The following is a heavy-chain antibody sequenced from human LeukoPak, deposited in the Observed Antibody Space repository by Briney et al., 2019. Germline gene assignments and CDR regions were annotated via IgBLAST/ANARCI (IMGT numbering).Heavy chain of an antibody. V-gene: IGHV3-30*04. Sequence: GGSLRLSCAASGFTFSSYAMHWVRQAPGKGLEWAAVISYDGSNKYYADSVKGRFTISRDNAENSLYLQMNSLRAEDTAVYYCAELGITMIGGVWGKGTTVTISS. CDR1: GFTFSSYA. CDR3: AELGITMIGGV. D-gene: IGHD3-10*02. CDR2: ISYDGSNK. J-gene: IGHJ6*04.